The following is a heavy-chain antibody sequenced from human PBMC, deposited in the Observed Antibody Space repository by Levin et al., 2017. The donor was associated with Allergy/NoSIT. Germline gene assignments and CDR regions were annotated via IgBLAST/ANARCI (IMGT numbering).Heavy chain of an antibody. CDR2: ISASGSFI. CDR3: AREGGGGYSP. J-gene: IGHJ5*02. D-gene: IGHD5-12*01. Sequence: GGSLRLSCAASGFTLSAFGMRWVRQSPVKGLEWVSSISASGSFIYYADSMKGRFTISRDIAKNSLYLQMNSLRVEDTAVYYCAREGGGGYSPWGQGTLVTVSS. CDR1: GFTLSAFG. V-gene: IGHV3-21*01.